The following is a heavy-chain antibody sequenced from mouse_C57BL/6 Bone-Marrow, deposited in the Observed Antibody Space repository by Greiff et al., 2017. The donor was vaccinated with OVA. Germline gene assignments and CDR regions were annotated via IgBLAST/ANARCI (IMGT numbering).Heavy chain of an antibody. J-gene: IGHJ3*01. Sequence: EASGVDFSRYWMSWVRRAPGKGLEWIGEINPDSSTINYAPSLKDKFIISRDNAKNTLYLQMSKVRSEDTALYYCARGDGRAWFAYWGQGTLVTVSA. CDR2: INPDSSTI. D-gene: IGHD2-3*01. V-gene: IGHV4-1*01. CDR3: ARGDGRAWFAY. CDR1: GVDFSRYW.